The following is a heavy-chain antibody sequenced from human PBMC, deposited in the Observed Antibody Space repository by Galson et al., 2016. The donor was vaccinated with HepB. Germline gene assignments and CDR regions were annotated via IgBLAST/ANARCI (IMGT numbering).Heavy chain of an antibody. CDR1: GYTFTSYG. CDR2: ISAYNGNT. J-gene: IGHJ4*02. D-gene: IGHD6-13*01. V-gene: IGHV1-18*01. CDR3: AGSIAAATLDH. Sequence: SVKVSCKASGYTFTSYGISWVRQAPGQGLEWMGWISAYNGNTNYAQKLQGRVTMTTDTPTSTAYMELRSLRSDDTAVYYCAGSIAAATLDHWGQGTQVTVSS.